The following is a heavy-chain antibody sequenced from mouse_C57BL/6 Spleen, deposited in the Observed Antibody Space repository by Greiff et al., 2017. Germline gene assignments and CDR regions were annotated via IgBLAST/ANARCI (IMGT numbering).Heavy chain of an antibody. J-gene: IGHJ4*01. CDR1: GYTFTSYW. Sequence: VQLQQPGAELVKPGASVKLSCKASGYTFTSYWMHWVKQRPGQGLEWIGMIHPNSGSTNYNEKFKSKATLTVDKSSSTAYMQLSSLTSEDSAVYYCARNPYYYGSSPAMDYWGQGTSVTVSS. CDR3: ARNPYYYGSSPAMDY. V-gene: IGHV1-64*01. CDR2: IHPNSGST. D-gene: IGHD1-1*01.